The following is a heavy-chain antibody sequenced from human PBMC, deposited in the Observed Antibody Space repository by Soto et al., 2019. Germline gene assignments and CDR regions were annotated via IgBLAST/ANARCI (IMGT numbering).Heavy chain of an antibody. V-gene: IGHV3-48*02. CDR2: ISSSSATI. Sequence: GGSLRLSCAACGFTFSTYAVNWLRQAPWKGLEWLSYISSSSATIYYADSVKGRFTISRDNGKNSLFLQMEGLRDEGTAVYYCARGARLKSPKSSFDYLGRVTLVTVSS. J-gene: IGHJ4*02. CDR1: GFTFSTYA. CDR3: ARGARLKSPKSSFDY. D-gene: IGHD3-16*01.